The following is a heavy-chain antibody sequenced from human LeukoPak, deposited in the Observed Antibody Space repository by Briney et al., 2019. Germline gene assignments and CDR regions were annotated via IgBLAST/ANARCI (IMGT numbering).Heavy chain of an antibody. D-gene: IGHD3-10*01. Sequence: GGSLRLSCAASGFTVSSNYMNWVRQAPGKRLEWVSLINSGGSTYYADSVKGRFTISRDNSKNTLYLQMNSLRAEDTAVYYFAGEGSTGDDAWGQGTLVTVSS. CDR1: GFTVSSNY. CDR2: INSGGST. CDR3: AGEGSTGDDA. V-gene: IGHV3-53*01. J-gene: IGHJ5*02.